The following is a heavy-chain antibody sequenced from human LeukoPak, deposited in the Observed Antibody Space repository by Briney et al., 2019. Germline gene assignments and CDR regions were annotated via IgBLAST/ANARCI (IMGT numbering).Heavy chain of an antibody. Sequence: SQTLSLTCTVSGGSISSGDYYWSWIRQPPGKGLEWIGYIYYSGSTYYNPSLKSRVTISVDTSKNQFSLKLSSVTAADTAVYYCARDGLVRGIRFDPWGQGTLVTVSS. J-gene: IGHJ5*02. CDR1: GGSISSGDYY. V-gene: IGHV4-30-4*01. D-gene: IGHD3-10*01. CDR3: ARDGLVRGIRFDP. CDR2: IYYSGST.